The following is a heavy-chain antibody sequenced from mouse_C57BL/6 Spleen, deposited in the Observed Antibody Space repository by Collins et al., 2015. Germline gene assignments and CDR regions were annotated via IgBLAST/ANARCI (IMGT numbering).Heavy chain of an antibody. CDR3: ARCFITMVNYFDY. Sequence: QVQLKQSGAELVRPGASVKLSCKASGYTFTDYYINWVKQRPGQGLEWIARIYPGSGNTYYNEKFKGKATLTAEKSSSTAYMQLSSLTSEDSAVYFCARCFITMVNYFDYWGQGTTLTVSS. V-gene: IGHV1-76*01. J-gene: IGHJ2*01. D-gene: IGHD1-1*02. CDR1: GYTFTDYY. CDR2: IYPGSGNT.